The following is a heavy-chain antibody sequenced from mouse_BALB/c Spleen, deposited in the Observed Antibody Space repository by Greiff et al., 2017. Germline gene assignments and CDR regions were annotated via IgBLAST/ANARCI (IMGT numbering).Heavy chain of an antibody. Sequence: VHLVESGAELARPGASVKMSCKASGYTFTSYTMHWVKQRPGQGLEWIGYINPSSGYTNYNQKFKDKATLTADKSSSTAYMQLSSLTSEDSAVYYCARGDGYYPTPYAMDYWGQGTSVTVSS. CDR2: INPSSGYT. V-gene: IGHV1-4*01. CDR1: GYTFTSYT. CDR3: ARGDGYYPTPYAMDY. J-gene: IGHJ4*01. D-gene: IGHD2-3*01.